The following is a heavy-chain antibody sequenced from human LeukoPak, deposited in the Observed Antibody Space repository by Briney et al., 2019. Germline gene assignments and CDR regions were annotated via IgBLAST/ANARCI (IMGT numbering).Heavy chain of an antibody. V-gene: IGHV3-30-3*01. CDR3: ARADHNYPLEYYYMDV. J-gene: IGHJ6*03. D-gene: IGHD4-11*01. CDR1: GFTFSSYA. CDR2: ISYDGSNK. Sequence: PGRSLRLSCAASGFTFSSYAMHWVRQAPGKGLEWVAVISYDGSNKYYADSVKGRFTFSRDNSKNTLYLQMNSLRAEDTAVYYCARADHNYPLEYYYMDVWGKGTTVTVSS.